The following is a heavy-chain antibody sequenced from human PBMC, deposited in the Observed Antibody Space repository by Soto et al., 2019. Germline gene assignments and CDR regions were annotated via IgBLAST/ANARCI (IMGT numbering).Heavy chain of an antibody. D-gene: IGHD2-2*01. Sequence: GSVKVCCKASGYTFTNYAVHWVRQAPGQRLEWMGWINAGNGNTRFSQKLQGRVTITRDTSARTVYMELSSLRSEDTAVYYCARGHLAVVPVASWFYYMDVWGKGTTVTVSS. V-gene: IGHV1-3*01. CDR3: ARGHLAVVPVASWFYYMDV. CDR1: GYTFTNYA. CDR2: INAGNGNT. J-gene: IGHJ6*03.